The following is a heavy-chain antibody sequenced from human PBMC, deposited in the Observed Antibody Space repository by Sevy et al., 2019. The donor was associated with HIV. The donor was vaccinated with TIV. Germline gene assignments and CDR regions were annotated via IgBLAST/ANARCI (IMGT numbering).Heavy chain of an antibody. CDR3: ASQWDTTGYYYA. V-gene: IGHV4-39*01. CDR1: GGAISSSSYC. Sequence: SETLSLTCTVSGGAISSSSYCWGWIRQPPGKGLEWIGSMYYSGSTDYNPSLKSRVTMSVDASKKQFSLKLSSVTAADSAVYYCASQWDTTGYYYAWGQGTLVTVSS. J-gene: IGHJ5*02. CDR2: MYYSGST. D-gene: IGHD3-22*01.